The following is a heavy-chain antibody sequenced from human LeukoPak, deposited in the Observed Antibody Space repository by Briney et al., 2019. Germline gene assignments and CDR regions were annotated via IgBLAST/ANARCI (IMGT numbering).Heavy chain of an antibody. Sequence: SETLSLTCAVYGGSFSGYYWSWIRQPPGKGLEWIGEINHSGSTNYNPSLKSRVTISVDTSKNQFSLKLSSVTAADTAVYYCARVPSYCWMWAYASGAKRCDTWFDPWGQGTLVTVSS. V-gene: IGHV4-34*01. D-gene: IGHD3-10*01. CDR2: INHSGST. J-gene: IGHJ5*02. CDR1: GGSFSGYY. CDR3: ARVPSYCWMWAYASGAKRCDTWFDP.